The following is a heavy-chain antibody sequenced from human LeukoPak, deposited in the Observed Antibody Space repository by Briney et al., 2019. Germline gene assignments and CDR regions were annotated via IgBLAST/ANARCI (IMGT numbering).Heavy chain of an antibody. V-gene: IGHV3-21*01. CDR1: GFTFSSYS. CDR2: IGTRRTSI. CDR3: VAGEFQYTFDI. D-gene: IGHD6-6*01. Sequence: GGSLRLSCAASGFTFSSYSMNWVRQTPGKGLEWVSSIGTRRTSIYYADSVKGRFTISRDNAKNALYLQMNSLRAEDTAVYYCVAGEFQYTFDIWGQGTRVTVSS. J-gene: IGHJ3*02.